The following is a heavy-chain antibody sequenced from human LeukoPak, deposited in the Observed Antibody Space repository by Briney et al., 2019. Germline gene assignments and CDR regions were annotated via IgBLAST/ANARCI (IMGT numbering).Heavy chain of an antibody. Sequence: GASVKVSCKASGGTFSNYAISWVRQAPGQGLEWMGAIIPIFGTANYAQKFQGRVTITADESTSTAYMELSSLRSEDTAVYYCARILSSSWYEYFHRWGQGTLVTVSS. D-gene: IGHD6-19*01. CDR1: GGTFSNYA. V-gene: IGHV1-69*13. J-gene: IGHJ1*01. CDR2: IIPIFGTA. CDR3: ARILSSSWYEYFHR.